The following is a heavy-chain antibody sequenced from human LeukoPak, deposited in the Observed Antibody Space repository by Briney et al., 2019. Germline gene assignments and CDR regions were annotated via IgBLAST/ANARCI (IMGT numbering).Heavy chain of an antibody. CDR1: GFMFSNFA. Sequence: PGGSLTLSCAASGFMFSNFAMSWVRQAPGKGLEWVSTIYYSGGNTYSADSVKGRFTISRDNAKNTLYLQMNSLRAEDTAVYYCAKDQGQAVVPRRFDNWGQGTLVTVSS. V-gene: IGHV3-23*01. CDR2: IYYSGGNT. J-gene: IGHJ4*02. D-gene: IGHD2-2*01. CDR3: AKDQGQAVVPRRFDN.